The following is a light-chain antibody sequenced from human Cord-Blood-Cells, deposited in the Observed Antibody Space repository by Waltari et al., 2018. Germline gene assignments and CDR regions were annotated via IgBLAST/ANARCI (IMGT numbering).Light chain of an antibody. CDR1: QSVLYSSNNKNY. V-gene: IGKV4-1*01. CDR2: WAS. J-gene: IGKJ1*01. Sequence: EIVMTQSPDSLAVSLGERATIHCKSSQSVLYSSNNKNYLAWYQQKPGQPPKLLIYWASTRESGVPDRFSGSGSGTDFTPTISSLQAEDVAVYYCQQYYSTPQTFGQGTKVEIK. CDR3: QQYYSTPQT.